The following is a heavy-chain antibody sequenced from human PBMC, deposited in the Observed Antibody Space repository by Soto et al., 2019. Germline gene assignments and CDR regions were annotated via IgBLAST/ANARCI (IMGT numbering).Heavy chain of an antibody. CDR1: GDSISSYY. CDR2: LYYGRSA. V-gene: IGHV4-59*01. J-gene: IGHJ4*02. Sequence: QVQLQASGPGLVKPSETLSLTCAVSGDSISSYYCMWIRQPPGTVLESIGYLYYGRSANYNPSLMSRVTLLVDTSTNQCSLTLSSMTAADTAVYYCAIRSMAVVPEYWGQGTLVTVSS. D-gene: IGHD3-22*01. CDR3: AIRSMAVVPEY.